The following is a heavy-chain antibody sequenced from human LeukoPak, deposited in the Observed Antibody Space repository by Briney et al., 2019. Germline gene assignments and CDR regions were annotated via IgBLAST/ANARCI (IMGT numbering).Heavy chain of an antibody. D-gene: IGHD3-3*01. CDR1: GFTFSNYP. CDR3: ARPRNTIFYYYGIDV. Sequence: GGSLRLSCAASGFTFSNYPMYWVRQAPGKGLEWVATISYDGSNNYYADSVKGRFTIPRDNSKNTLYLQMSSLRAEDTALYYCARPRNTIFYYYGIDVWGQGTTVTVSS. J-gene: IGHJ6*02. CDR2: ISYDGSNN. V-gene: IGHV3-30-3*01.